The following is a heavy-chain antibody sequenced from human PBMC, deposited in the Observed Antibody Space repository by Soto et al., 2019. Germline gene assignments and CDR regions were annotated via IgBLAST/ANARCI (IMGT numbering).Heavy chain of an antibody. V-gene: IGHV1-2*02. CDR1: GYSFTVYY. D-gene: IGHD1-26*01. J-gene: IGHJ4*02. CDR2: INPKSGGT. CDR3: ARDLAKGGGSAGFDY. Sequence: VSLKLSCKSSGYSFTVYYMHWVRQDPGQGLEWMGWINPKSGGTMYPQKFQGRVTMTWDTSISTAYMALTRLRSDDTAVYYCARDLAKGGGSAGFDYWGQGTLVTVSS.